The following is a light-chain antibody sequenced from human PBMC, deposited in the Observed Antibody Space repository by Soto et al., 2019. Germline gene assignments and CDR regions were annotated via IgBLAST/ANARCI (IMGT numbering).Light chain of an antibody. CDR2: SNN. CDR3: AARDDSLNGYV. V-gene: IGLV1-44*01. CDR1: SSNIGSNT. Sequence: QSVLTQPRSASGTPGQRVTISCSGSSSNIGSNTVNWYQQLPGTAPKLLIYSNNQRPSGVPDRFSGSKSGTSASLAISGLQSEDEADYYCAARDDSLNGYVFGTGTKVTVL. J-gene: IGLJ1*01.